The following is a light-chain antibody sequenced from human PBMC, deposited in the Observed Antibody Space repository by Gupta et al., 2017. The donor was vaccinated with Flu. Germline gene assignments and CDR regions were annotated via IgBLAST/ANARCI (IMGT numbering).Light chain of an antibody. CDR2: EVT. CDR3: CSYSGTAFYV. Sequence: QSALTQPASVSGSPGQSITISCTGTSGDVGGYNFVPWYQQSPGRAPKLMIYEVTKRPSGVSYRFSGSKSGSTASLTISGLQAEDEADYYCCSYSGTAFYVFGTGTKVTVL. V-gene: IGLV2-23*02. CDR1: SGDVGGYNF. J-gene: IGLJ1*01.